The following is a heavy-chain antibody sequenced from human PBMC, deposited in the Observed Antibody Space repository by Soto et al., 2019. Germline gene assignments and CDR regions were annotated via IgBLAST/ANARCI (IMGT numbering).Heavy chain of an antibody. V-gene: IGHV4-30-4*01. CDR3: ARDDNWNYNGYGIDV. CDR1: GGSISSGDYY. D-gene: IGHD1-7*01. CDR2: IYYSGTT. Sequence: SETLSLTCTVSGGSISSGDYYWSRIRQPPRKGLEWIGYIYYSGTTYYNPSLKSRVTISVDTSKNQFSLKVSSVTAADTAVYYCARDDNWNYNGYGIDVWGQGTTVTVSS. J-gene: IGHJ6*02.